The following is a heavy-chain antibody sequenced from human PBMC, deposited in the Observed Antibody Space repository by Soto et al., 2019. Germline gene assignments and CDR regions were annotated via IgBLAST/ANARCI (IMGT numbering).Heavy chain of an antibody. CDR1: GGTFSSYT. J-gene: IGHJ6*03. V-gene: IGHV1-69*02. CDR3: ARGDYYGSGSYYNEANYDYMDV. D-gene: IGHD3-10*01. CDR2: IIPILGIA. Sequence: QVQLVQSGAEVKKPGSSVKVSCKASGGTFSSYTISWVRQAPGQGLEWMGRIIPILGIANYAQKFQGRVTITADKSTSTAYMELSSLRSEDTAVYYCARGDYYGSGSYYNEANYDYMDVWGKGTTVTVSS.